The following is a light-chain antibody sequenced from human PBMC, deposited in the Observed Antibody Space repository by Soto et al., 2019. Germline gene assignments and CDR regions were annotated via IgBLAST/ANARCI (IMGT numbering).Light chain of an antibody. CDR1: QSLVHRDGNTY. J-gene: IGKJ2*01. CDR3: MQGSHGPYT. CDR2: KFP. Sequence: DVVLTQSPLSLPVIFGQSASISCRSSQSLVHRDGNTYLNWFLQRPGHSTRRLSNKFPNRDSGVPDRFSRSGSGPDFTRKISRVEAEDVGVDYCMQGSHGPYTFGQGTKLEIK. V-gene: IGKV2-30*02.